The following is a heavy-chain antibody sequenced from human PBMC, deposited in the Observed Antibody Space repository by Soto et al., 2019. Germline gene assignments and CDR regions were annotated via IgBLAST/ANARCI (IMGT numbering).Heavy chain of an antibody. J-gene: IGHJ4*02. CDR2: FSSTGST. CDR1: GASITYYY. D-gene: IGHD6-13*01. CDR3: ARGGGSPYHNHEFDF. Sequence: QVQLQESGPGLVKPSETLSLTCAVSGASITYYYWNWIRQPPGRGLEWIVSFSSTGSTVYNPSLRSRATISLDTSKNQFSLTLNSVTAADTAVYYCARGGGSPYHNHEFDFWGQGTLVTVSS. V-gene: IGHV4-59*01.